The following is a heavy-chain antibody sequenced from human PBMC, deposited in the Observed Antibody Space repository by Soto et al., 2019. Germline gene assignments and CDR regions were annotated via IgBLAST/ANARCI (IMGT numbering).Heavy chain of an antibody. J-gene: IGHJ4*02. CDR3: ARSRFPIVGATKRGYFDY. V-gene: IGHV4-4*02. CDR2: IYHSGST. Sequence: SETLSLTCAVSGGSISSSNWWSWVRQPPGKGLEWIGEIYHSGSTNYNPSLKSRVTISVDTSKNQFSLKLSSVTAADTAVYYCARSRFPIVGATKRGYFDYWGQGTLVTVSS. CDR1: GGSISSSNW. D-gene: IGHD1-26*01.